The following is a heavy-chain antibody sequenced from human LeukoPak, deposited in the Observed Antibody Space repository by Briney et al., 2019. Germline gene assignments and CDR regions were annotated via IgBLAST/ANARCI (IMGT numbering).Heavy chain of an antibody. CDR1: GGSISSYY. V-gene: IGHV4-59*01. Sequence: PSETLSLTCTVSGGSISSYYWSWIRQPPGKGLEWIGYIYYSGSTNYNPSLKSRVTISVDTSKNQFSLKLSSVTAADTAVYYCARGSDYDSSGYYSQYYYYYYVDVWGKGTTVTVSS. J-gene: IGHJ6*03. CDR2: IYYSGST. D-gene: IGHD3-22*01. CDR3: ARGSDYDSSGYYSQYYYYYYVDV.